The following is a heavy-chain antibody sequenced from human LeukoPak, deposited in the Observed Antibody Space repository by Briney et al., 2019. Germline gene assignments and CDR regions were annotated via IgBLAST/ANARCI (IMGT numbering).Heavy chain of an antibody. CDR1: GYTLTELS. CDR2: FDPEDGGT. CDR3: ATGEPRIAVAEGGGYFDY. D-gene: IGHD6-19*01. V-gene: IGHV1-24*01. J-gene: IGHJ4*02. Sequence: ASVKVSCKVSGYTLTELSMHWVRQAPGKGLEWMGGFDPEDGGTIYAQKFQGRVTMTEDTSTDKAYMELSSLRSEDTAVYYCATGEPRIAVAEGGGYFDYWGQGTLVTVSS.